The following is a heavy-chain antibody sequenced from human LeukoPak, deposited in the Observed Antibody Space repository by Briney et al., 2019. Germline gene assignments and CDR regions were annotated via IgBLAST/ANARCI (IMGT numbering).Heavy chain of an antibody. CDR3: ARLITMILPAFDI. D-gene: IGHD3-22*01. Sequence: SETLSLTCTVSGGSISSYYWSWIRQPPGKGLEWIGYIYYSGSTNYNPSLKSRATISVDTSKNQFSLKLSSVTAADTAVYYCARLITMILPAFDIWGQGTMVTVSS. CDR2: IYYSGST. V-gene: IGHV4-59*08. CDR1: GGSISSYY. J-gene: IGHJ3*02.